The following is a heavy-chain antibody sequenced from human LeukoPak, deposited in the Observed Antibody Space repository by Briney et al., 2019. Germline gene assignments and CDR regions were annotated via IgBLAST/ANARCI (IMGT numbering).Heavy chain of an antibody. CDR3: ARVFLWAHDY. CDR1: GFTVSSNY. CDR2: IYSGGST. V-gene: IGHV3-53*01. J-gene: IGHJ4*02. Sequence: GGSLRLSCAASGFTVSSNYLSWVRQAPGKGLVWVSVIYSGGSTYYADSVKGRFTISRDNSKNTLYLQMNSLRAEDTAVYYCARVFLWAHDYWGQGTLVTVSS. D-gene: IGHD2/OR15-2a*01.